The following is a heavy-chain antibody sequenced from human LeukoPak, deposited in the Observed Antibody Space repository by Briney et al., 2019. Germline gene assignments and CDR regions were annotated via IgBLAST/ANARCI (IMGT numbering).Heavy chain of an antibody. Sequence: PGGSLRLSCAASGFTFSSYGMHWVRQAPGKGLEWVAVIWYDGSNKYYADSAKGRFTISRDNSKNTLYLQMNSLRAEDTAVYYCARHRSSGWYFDYWGQGTLVTVSS. CDR1: GFTFSSYG. J-gene: IGHJ4*02. V-gene: IGHV3-33*01. D-gene: IGHD6-19*01. CDR3: ARHRSSGWYFDY. CDR2: IWYDGSNK.